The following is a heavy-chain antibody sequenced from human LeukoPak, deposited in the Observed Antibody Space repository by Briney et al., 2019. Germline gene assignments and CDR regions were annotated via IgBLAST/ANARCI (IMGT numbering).Heavy chain of an antibody. Sequence: ASVKVSCKASGYTFTSYGISWVRQAPGQGLEWMGWISAYNGNTNYAQKLQGRVTMTTDTSTSTAYMELWSLRSDDTAVYYCARETMDTSCFDYWGQGTLVTVSS. D-gene: IGHD2-2*01. CDR2: ISAYNGNT. V-gene: IGHV1-18*01. CDR3: ARETMDTSCFDY. J-gene: IGHJ4*02. CDR1: GYTFTSYG.